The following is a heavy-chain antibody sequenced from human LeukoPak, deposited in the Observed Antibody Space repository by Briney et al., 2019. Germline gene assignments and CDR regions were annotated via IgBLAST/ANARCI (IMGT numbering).Heavy chain of an antibody. J-gene: IGHJ4*02. D-gene: IGHD3-22*01. CDR2: IWYDGSNK. Sequence: GRSLRLSCAASGFTFRSYGMHWVRQAPGKRLEWVAVIWYDGSNKYYADSVKGRFTISRDNSKNTLYLQMNSLRAEDTAVYYCARDYYDSSGYSLDYWGQGTLVTVSS. V-gene: IGHV3-33*01. CDR3: ARDYYDSSGYSLDY. CDR1: GFTFRSYG.